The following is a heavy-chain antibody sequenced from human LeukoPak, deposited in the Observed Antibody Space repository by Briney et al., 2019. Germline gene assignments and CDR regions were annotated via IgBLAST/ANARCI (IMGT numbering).Heavy chain of an antibody. CDR3: ARVGGYSSRPFDY. CDR2: IFYSGST. V-gene: IGHV4-59*01. Sequence: PSETLSLTCTVSGGSISRYYWSWIRQPPGKGLQWIGYIFYSGSTNYNPSLRSRVTISVDTSKNQFSLKLSSVTAADTAVYYCARVGGYSSRPFDYWGQGTLVTVSS. CDR1: GGSISRYY. J-gene: IGHJ4*02. D-gene: IGHD6-13*01.